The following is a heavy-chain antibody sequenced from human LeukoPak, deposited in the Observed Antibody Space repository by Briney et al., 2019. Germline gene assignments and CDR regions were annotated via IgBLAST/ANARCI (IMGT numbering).Heavy chain of an antibody. CDR1: GFTFSSYG. V-gene: IGHV3-33*08. Sequence: PGGSLRLSCAASGFTFSSYGMHWVRQAPGKGLEWVAVIWYGGDNKYYAESVKGRFTISRDNSKNTLYLQMNSLRAEDTAVYYCARVTSLTGYGPFDYWGQGTLVTVSS. J-gene: IGHJ4*02. D-gene: IGHD3-9*01. CDR3: ARVTSLTGYGPFDY. CDR2: IWYGGDNK.